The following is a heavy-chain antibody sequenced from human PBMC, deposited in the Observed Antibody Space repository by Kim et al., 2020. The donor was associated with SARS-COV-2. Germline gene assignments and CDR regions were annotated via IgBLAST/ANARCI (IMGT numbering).Heavy chain of an antibody. D-gene: IGHD1-26*01. CDR3: ARVFIGWFHP. V-gene: IGHV4-39*07. J-gene: IGHJ5*02. CDR2: GPT. Sequence: GPTDYNPSLKSRVIISVDTSKPQFSLKLNSVTAADTAVYYCARVFIGWFHPWCQGTLLTVSS.